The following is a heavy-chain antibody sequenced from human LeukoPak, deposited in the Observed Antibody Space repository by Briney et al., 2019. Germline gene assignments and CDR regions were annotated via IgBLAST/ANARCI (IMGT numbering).Heavy chain of an antibody. CDR1: GFTFSSHW. CDR2: IKQDGSVK. V-gene: IGHV3-7*01. J-gene: IGHJ6*03. Sequence: GGSLRLSCAASGFTFSSHWMTWVRQAPGKGLEWVANIKQDGSVKYYVDSVKGRFTISRDNAKNSLYLQMNSLRVEDTAVYYCAREGNYNMDVWGKGTTVTASS. CDR3: AREGNYNMDV.